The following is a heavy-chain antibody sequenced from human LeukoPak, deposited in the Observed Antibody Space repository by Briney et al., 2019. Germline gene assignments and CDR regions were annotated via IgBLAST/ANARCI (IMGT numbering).Heavy chain of an antibody. CDR2: IYYSGTT. J-gene: IGHJ4*02. D-gene: IGHD1-7*01. Sequence: PETLSLTCTVSGDSISGYYWSWIRQPPGKGLEWIGYIYYSGTTNYNPSLNSRVTISVDTSKNEASLKLSSVTAADTAVYYCARSRYNWNYYFDYWGQGTLVTVSS. CDR1: GDSISGYY. V-gene: IGHV4-59*01. CDR3: ARSRYNWNYYFDY.